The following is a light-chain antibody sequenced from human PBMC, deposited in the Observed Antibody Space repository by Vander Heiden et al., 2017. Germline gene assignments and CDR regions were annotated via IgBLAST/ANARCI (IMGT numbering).Light chain of an antibody. CDR3: QQHESLPT. V-gene: IGKV1-33*01. Sequence: DIQLTQSPAFLSASVGDRVTITCQASQYIGKYLSWYQQKPGKAPNLLIYAASNLEVGVPSRFSASGSGTEFILTINSLQPEDIAVYYCQQHESLPTFDQGTKVEIK. J-gene: IGKJ2*01. CDR1: QYIGKY. CDR2: AAS.